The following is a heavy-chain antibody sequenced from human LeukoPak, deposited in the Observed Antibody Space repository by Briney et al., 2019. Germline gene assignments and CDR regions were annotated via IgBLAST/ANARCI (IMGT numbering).Heavy chain of an antibody. CDR1: GYTFTGYY. J-gene: IGHJ4*02. D-gene: IGHD3-10*01. V-gene: IGHV1-2*06. CDR2: INPNSGGT. Sequence: ASVKVSCKDSGYTFTGYYMHWVRQAPGQGLEWMARINPNSGGTNYAQKFQGRVTMTRDTSISTAYMELSRLRSDDTAVYYCARVLRAGVFDYWGQGTLVTVSS. CDR3: ARVLRAGVFDY.